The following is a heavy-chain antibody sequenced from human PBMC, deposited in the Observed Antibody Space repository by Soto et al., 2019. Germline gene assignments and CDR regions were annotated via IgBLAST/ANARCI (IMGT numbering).Heavy chain of an antibody. CDR3: ARGYGSGSYRYNWFDP. CDR2: ISSSGSTI. J-gene: IGHJ5*02. V-gene: IGHV3-11*01. CDR1: GFTFSDYY. D-gene: IGHD3-10*01. Sequence: GGSLRLSCAASGFTFSDYYMSWIRQAPGKGLEWVSYISSSGSTIYYADSVKGRFTISRYNAKNSLYLQMNSLRAEDTAVYYCARGYGSGSYRYNWFDPWGQGTLVTVSS.